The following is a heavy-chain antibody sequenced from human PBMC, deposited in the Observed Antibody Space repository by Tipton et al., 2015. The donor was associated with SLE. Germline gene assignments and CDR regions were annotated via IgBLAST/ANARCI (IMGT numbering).Heavy chain of an antibody. CDR1: GGSISTGAYY. D-gene: IGHD1-26*01. V-gene: IGHV4-61*08. CDR3: ARDRLGGPFDY. Sequence: TLSLTCTVSGGSISTGAYYWGWIRQPPGKGLEWIGYIYDSGSTNFNPSLKSRVIISEDTSKNQFSLKLRSVTAADSAIYYCARDRLGGPFDYWGRGTLVTVSS. CDR2: IYDSGST. J-gene: IGHJ4*02.